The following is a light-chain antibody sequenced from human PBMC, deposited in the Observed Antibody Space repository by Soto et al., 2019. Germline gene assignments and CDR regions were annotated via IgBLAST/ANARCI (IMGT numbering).Light chain of an antibody. J-gene: IGKJ5*01. CDR1: QSVKSSY. CDR3: QQYGTSPT. Sequence: IVLTEAPATLSLSTGQRSSLSCRASQSVKSSYLAWHQQTPGQAPRLLLYGVSNRATGIPDRFNASGSGTDFTLTISKLEPEDFAVYYCQQYGTSPTFGQGTRLEIK. CDR2: GVS. V-gene: IGKV3-20*01.